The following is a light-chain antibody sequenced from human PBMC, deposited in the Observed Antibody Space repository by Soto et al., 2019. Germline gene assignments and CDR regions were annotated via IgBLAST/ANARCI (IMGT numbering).Light chain of an antibody. J-gene: IGLJ1*01. CDR3: ASWDDSLIGYV. V-gene: IGLV1-44*01. CDR2: SSY. Sequence: QSVLTQPPSASGTPGQRVTISCSGSSSNIGSNSVSWYQQLPGTAPKLLIYSSYKRPSGVPDRFSGSKSGTSASLAISGLQSEDEADYHCASWDDSLIGYVFGTGTKLTVL. CDR1: SSNIGSNS.